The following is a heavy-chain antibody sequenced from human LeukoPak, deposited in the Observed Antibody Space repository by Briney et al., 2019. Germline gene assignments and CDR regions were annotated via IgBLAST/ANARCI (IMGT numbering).Heavy chain of an antibody. V-gene: IGHV4-59*01. J-gene: IGHJ2*01. D-gene: IGHD4-23*01. CDR2: IYYSGST. Sequence: PSETLSLICTVSGGSISGYYYNWIRQPPGKGLEWIGYIYYSGSTNYNPSLKSRVTISLDTSKNQFSLKLSSVTTADTAVYYCARSVVTLYWYFDLWGRGTLTAFSS. CDR3: ARSVVTLYWYFDL. CDR1: GGSISGYY.